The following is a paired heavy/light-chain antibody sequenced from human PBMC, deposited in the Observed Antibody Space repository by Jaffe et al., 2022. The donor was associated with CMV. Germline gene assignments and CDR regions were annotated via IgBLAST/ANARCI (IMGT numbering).Light chain of an antibody. V-gene: IGLV1-36*01. J-gene: IGLJ3*02. CDR1: SSNIGNNA. CDR3: AAWDDSLNVWV. Sequence: QSVLTQPPSVSEAPRQRVTISCSGSSSNIGNNAVNWYQQLPGKAPKLLIYYDDLLPSGVSDRFSGSKSGTSASLAISGLQSEDEADYYCAAWDDSLNVWVFGGGTKLTVL. CDR2: YDD.
Heavy chain of an antibody. V-gene: IGHV3-49*05. Sequence: EVQLVESGGGLVKPGRSLRLSCTASGFTFGDYAMSWFRQAPGKGLEWVGFIRSKAYGGTTEYAASVKGRFTISRDDSKSIAYLQMNSLKTEDTAVYYCTRSLGYSWILGIDYYYYGMDVWGQGTTVTVSS. CDR2: IRSKAYGGTT. D-gene: IGHD2-8*02. CDR3: TRSLGYSWILGIDYYYYGMDV. J-gene: IGHJ6*02. CDR1: GFTFGDYA.